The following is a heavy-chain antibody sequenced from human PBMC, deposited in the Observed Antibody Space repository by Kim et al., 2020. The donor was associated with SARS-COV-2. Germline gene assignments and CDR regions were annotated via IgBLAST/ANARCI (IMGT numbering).Heavy chain of an antibody. CDR3: AKQVDILTGYYRYNWFDP. Sequence: GGSLRLSCAASGFTFSSYGMHWVRQAPGKGLEWVAVISYDGSNKYYADSVKGRFTISRDNSKNTLYLQMNSLRAEDTAVYYCAKQVDILTGYYRYNWFDPWGQGTLVTVSS. J-gene: IGHJ5*02. D-gene: IGHD3-9*01. CDR2: ISYDGSNK. CDR1: GFTFSSYG. V-gene: IGHV3-30*18.